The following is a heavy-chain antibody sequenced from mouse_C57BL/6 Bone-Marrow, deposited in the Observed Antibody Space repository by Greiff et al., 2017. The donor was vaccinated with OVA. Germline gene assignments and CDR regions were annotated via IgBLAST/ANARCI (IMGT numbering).Heavy chain of an antibody. D-gene: IGHD2-3*01. Sequence: VQLKQSGAELVRPGASVKLSCTASGFNIKDDYMLWVKQRPEQGLEWIGWIDPENGDTENASKFQGKATITADTSSNTAYLQLSSLTSEDTAVYYGTTRIIYDGYYFDCWGQGTTLTVS. J-gene: IGHJ2*01. CDR1: GFNIKDDY. CDR3: TTRIIYDGYYFDC. V-gene: IGHV14-4*01. CDR2: IDPENGDT.